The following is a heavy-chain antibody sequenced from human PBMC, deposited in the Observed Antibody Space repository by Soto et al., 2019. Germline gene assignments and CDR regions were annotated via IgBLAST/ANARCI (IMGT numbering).Heavy chain of an antibody. CDR2: IYYTGLT. CDR1: GGSISSYY. CDR3: AREFHPYGSGRPVYYGLDV. D-gene: IGHD3-10*01. Sequence: SETLSLTCTVSGGSISSYYWTWIRQPPEKGLEWIGYIYYTGLTSYNPSLKSRLTISLDTSKNQFSLKLNSVTAADTAVYYCAREFHPYGSGRPVYYGLDVRGQGTRVTVSS. V-gene: IGHV4-59*01. J-gene: IGHJ6*02.